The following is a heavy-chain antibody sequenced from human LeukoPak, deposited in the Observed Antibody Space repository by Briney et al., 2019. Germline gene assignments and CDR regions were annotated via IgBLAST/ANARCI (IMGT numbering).Heavy chain of an antibody. J-gene: IGHJ4*02. CDR2: ISSSSSYI. Sequence: GGSLRLSCAASGFTFSSYSMNWVRQAPGKGLEWVSSISSSSSYIYYADSVKGRFTISRGNAKNSLYLQMNSLRAEDTAVYYCARDRAGSLDYWGQGTLVTVSS. CDR1: GFTFSSYS. CDR3: ARDRAGSLDY. D-gene: IGHD1-26*01. V-gene: IGHV3-21*01.